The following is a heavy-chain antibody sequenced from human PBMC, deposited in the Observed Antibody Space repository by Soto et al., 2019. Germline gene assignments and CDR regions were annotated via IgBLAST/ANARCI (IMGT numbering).Heavy chain of an antibody. CDR1: GCTFSRYE. J-gene: IGHJ6*02. D-gene: IGHD5-18*01. CDR3: ANETGYSYGFHPNAFDV. V-gene: IGHV3-48*03. CDR2: ISSSGSTI. Sequence: GGSLRLSCAASGCTFSRYEMNWVHQAPGKGLEWVSYISSSGSTIYYADSVKGRFTISRDNSKNTLYLHMHSLRAEDTAVYFCANETGYSYGFHPNAFDVWAQGTTVPVSS.